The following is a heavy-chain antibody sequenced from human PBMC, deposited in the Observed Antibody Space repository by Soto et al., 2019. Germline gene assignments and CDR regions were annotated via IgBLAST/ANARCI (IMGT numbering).Heavy chain of an antibody. D-gene: IGHD1-26*01. CDR1: GFTFSSYA. CDR3: AKDRVGGRNRDKWELLPGDY. V-gene: IGHV3-23*01. Sequence: GGSLRLSCAASGFTFSSYAMSWVRQAPGKGLEWVSAISGSGGSTYYADSVKGRFTISRDNSKNTLYLQMNSLRAEDTAVYYCAKDRVGGRNRDKWELLPGDYWGQGTLVTVSS. CDR2: ISGSGGST. J-gene: IGHJ4*02.